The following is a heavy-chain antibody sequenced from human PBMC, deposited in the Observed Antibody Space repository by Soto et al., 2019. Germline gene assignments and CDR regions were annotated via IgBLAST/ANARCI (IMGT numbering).Heavy chain of an antibody. D-gene: IGHD5-18*01. CDR3: AGDTAMVTRGGYYYHGMDV. J-gene: IGHJ6*02. CDR1: GGTFSSYA. CDR2: IIPIFGTA. Sequence: QVQLVQSGAEVKKPGSSVKVSCKASGGTFSSYAISWVRQAPGQGLEWVGGIIPIFGTANYAQKFQGRVTITADESTITAYMELSSLRSEDTGVYYCAGDTAMVTRGGYYYHGMDVWGQGTTVTVSS. V-gene: IGHV1-69*12.